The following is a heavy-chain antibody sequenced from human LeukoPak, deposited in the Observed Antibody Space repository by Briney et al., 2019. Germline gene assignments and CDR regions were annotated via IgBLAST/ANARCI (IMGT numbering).Heavy chain of an antibody. D-gene: IGHD6-19*01. CDR3: ARGDLSIAVAGPRGGYWFDP. J-gene: IGHJ5*02. CDR1: GFTFSSYE. V-gene: IGHV3-48*03. CDR2: ISSSGSTI. Sequence: GGSLRLSCAASGFTFSSYEMNWVRQAPGKGLEWVSYISSSGSTIYYADSVKGRFTISRDNAKNSLYLQMNGLRAEDTAVYYCARGDLSIAVAGPRGGYWFDPWGQGTLVTVSS.